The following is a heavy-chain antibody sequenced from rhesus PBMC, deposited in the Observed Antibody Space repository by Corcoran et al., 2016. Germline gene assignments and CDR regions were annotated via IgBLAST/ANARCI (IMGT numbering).Heavy chain of an antibody. V-gene: IGHV3S16*01. Sequence: EVQLVESGGGLVQPGGSLRLSCAASGFTFSDYYMSWVRQAPGKGLDWFSSLSSASGYTYYAASVKGRFTSSRDKAKNSLSLQMNSLKTEDTAVYYCTRDGRGTVTTVYWGQGVLVTVSS. CDR3: TRDGRGTVTTVY. CDR1: GFTFSDYY. J-gene: IGHJ4*01. CDR2: LSSASGYT. D-gene: IGHD4-23*01.